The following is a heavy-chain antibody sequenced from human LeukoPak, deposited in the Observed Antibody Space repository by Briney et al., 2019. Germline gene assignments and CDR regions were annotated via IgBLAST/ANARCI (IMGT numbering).Heavy chain of an antibody. V-gene: IGHV4-39*01. CDR2: IYYSGST. J-gene: IGHJ5*02. CDR1: GGSISSSSYY. D-gene: IGHD4-17*01. CDR3: ARHSDQGYGDYAYNWFDP. Sequence: SETLSLTCTVSGGSISSSSYYWGWIRQPPGKGLEWIGSIYYSGSTYYNPSLKSRVTISVDTSKNQFSLKLSSVTAADTAVYYCARHSDQGYGDYAYNWFDPWGQGTLVTVSS.